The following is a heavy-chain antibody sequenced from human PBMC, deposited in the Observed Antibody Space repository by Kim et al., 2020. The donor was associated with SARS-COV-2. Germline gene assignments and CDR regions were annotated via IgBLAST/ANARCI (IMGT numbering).Heavy chain of an antibody. CDR2: IRSKANSYAT. J-gene: IGHJ2*01. Sequence: GGSLRLSCAASGFTFSGSAMHWVRQASGKGLEWVGRIRSKANSYATAYAASVKGRFTISRDDSKNTAYLQMNSLKTEDTSVYYCTRPKLDYGDYWYFDLWGRGTLVPVSS. V-gene: IGHV3-73*01. CDR1: GFTFSGSA. CDR3: TRPKLDYGDYWYFDL. D-gene: IGHD4-17*01.